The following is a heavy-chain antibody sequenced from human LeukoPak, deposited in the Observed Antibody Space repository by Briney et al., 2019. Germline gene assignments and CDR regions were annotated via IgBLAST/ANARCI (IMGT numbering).Heavy chain of an antibody. Sequence: GGSLRLSCAASGLTFTDFWMNWVRQAPGKGLEWVANINQGGSDKYYVDSVKGRFTISRDNANNLLYLQMNSLRGEDTAVYYCTRDRSRAEDDWGQGTLVTVSS. V-gene: IGHV3-7*01. D-gene: IGHD1-14*01. CDR3: TRDRSRAEDD. CDR1: GLTFTDFW. CDR2: INQGGSDK. J-gene: IGHJ4*02.